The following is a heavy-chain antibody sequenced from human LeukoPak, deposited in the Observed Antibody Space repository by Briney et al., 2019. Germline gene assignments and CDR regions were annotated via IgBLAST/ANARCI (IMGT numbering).Heavy chain of an antibody. J-gene: IGHJ6*03. CDR3: ARKGDCSSTSCPRNYYYYYYMDV. V-gene: IGHV1-8*01. D-gene: IGHD2-2*01. CDR1: GYTFTSYD. Sequence: ASVKVSCKASGYTFTSYDINWVRQATGQGLEWMGWMNPNSGNTGYAQKFQGRVTMTRNTSISTAYMELSSLRSEDTAVYYCARKGDCSSTSCPRNYYYYYYMDVWGKGTTVTVSS. CDR2: MNPNSGNT.